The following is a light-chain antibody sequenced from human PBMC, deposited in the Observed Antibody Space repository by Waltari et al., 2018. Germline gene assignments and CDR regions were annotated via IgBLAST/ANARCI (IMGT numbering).Light chain of an antibody. V-gene: IGKV1-5*03. J-gene: IGKJ1*01. CDR2: KAS. Sequence: DIQMTQSPSTLSASVGDRVTITCRASQSLSNWLAWYQQKPGKAPKVLIYKASTLESGVPSRFSGSGSGTEFTLTISSLQPDDYCQQYRNLWTFGQGTKVEIK. CDR1: QSLSNW. CDR3: NLWT.